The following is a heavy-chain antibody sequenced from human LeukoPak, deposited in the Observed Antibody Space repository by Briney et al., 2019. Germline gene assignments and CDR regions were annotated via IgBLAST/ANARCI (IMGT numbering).Heavy chain of an antibody. D-gene: IGHD3-22*01. J-gene: IGHJ1*01. CDR1: GFTFSNAW. Sequence: KPGGSLRLSCAASGFTFSNAWMSWVRQAPGKGLEWVGHIKSKTDGGTTDYAAPVKGRFTISRDDSKHTLYLQMNSLKTEDTAVYYCTTDERTSGYYPEYFQHWGQGTLVTVSS. CDR3: TTDERTSGYYPEYFQH. CDR2: IKSKTDGGTT. V-gene: IGHV3-15*01.